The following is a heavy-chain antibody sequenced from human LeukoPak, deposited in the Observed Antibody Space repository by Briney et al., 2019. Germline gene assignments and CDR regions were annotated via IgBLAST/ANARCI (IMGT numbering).Heavy chain of an antibody. CDR2: MNPNSGNT. V-gene: IGHV1-8*01. CDR1: GYTFTSYD. D-gene: IGHD6-19*01. CDR3: ARGLYSSGWYRGEYYFDY. J-gene: IGHJ4*02. Sequence: ASVKVSCKASGYTFTSYDINWVRQATGQGLEWMGWMNPNSGNTGYAQKFQGRVTMTRNTSISTAYMELSSLRSEDTAVYYCARGLYSSGWYRGEYYFDYWGQGTLVTVS.